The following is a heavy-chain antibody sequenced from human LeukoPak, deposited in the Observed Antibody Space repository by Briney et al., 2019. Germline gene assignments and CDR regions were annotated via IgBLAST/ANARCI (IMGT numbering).Heavy chain of an antibody. CDR2: IVVGSGNT. CDR3: AADDPDYGDQGN. D-gene: IGHD4-17*01. Sequence: ASVKVSCKASGFTFTSSAMQWVRQARGQRLEWIGWIVVGSGNTNYAQKFQERVTITRDMSTSTAYMELSSLRSEDTAVYCCAADDPDYGDQGNWGQGTLVTVSS. V-gene: IGHV1-58*02. J-gene: IGHJ4*02. CDR1: GFTFTSSA.